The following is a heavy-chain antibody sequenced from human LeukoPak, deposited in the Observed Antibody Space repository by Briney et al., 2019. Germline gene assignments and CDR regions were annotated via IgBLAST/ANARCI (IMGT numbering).Heavy chain of an antibody. D-gene: IGHD2-2*01. J-gene: IGHJ6*03. V-gene: IGHV4-34*01. CDR3: ARGPHLVRHYMDV. CDR1: GFTFSSYW. CDR2: INHSGSA. Sequence: PGGSLRLSCAASGFTFSSYWMSWIRQPPGKGLEWIGEINHSGSANYNPSLKSRVTISVDTSKNQFSLKLTSVTAADTAVYYCARGPHLVRHYMDVWGKGTTVIVSS.